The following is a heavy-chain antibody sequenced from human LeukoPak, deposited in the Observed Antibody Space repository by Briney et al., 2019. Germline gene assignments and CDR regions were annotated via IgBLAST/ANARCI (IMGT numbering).Heavy chain of an antibody. CDR1: GFTFSSYG. V-gene: IGHV3-30*03. CDR2: ISYDGRTK. Sequence: GGSLRLSCAASGFTFSSYGMQWVRQAPGKGLEWVAIISYDGRTKYYGESVKGRFTISRDNAKNSLYLQMNSLRAEDTAVYYCASGPRSYYYYYYMDVWGKGTTVTVSS. CDR3: ASGPRSYYYYYYMDV. J-gene: IGHJ6*03.